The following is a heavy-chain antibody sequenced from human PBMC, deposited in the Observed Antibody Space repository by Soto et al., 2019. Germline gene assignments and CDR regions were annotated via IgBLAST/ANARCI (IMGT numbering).Heavy chain of an antibody. D-gene: IGHD2-15*01. CDR3: ARGRYCLTGRCFPNWFDS. V-gene: IGHV4-30-4*01. J-gene: IGHJ5*01. CDR1: GDSISTVDYF. Sequence: QVQLLESGPGLVKPSQTLSLTCSVSGDSISTVDYFWAWIRQPPGQALEYIGYIYKSATPYYNPSFESRVAISLDTSKSQFSLKVTSVTAADTAVYFCARGRYCLTGRCFPNWFDSWGQGTLVTVSS. CDR2: IYKSATP.